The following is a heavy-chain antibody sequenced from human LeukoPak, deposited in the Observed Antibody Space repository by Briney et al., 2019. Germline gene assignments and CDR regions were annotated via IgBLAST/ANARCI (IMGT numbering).Heavy chain of an antibody. CDR3: ARLNKYYGSSGLFYYFDY. CDR1: GYSFISYW. D-gene: IGHD3-22*01. CDR2: IYPGDSDT. Sequence: GESLKISFQASGYSFISYWIGWVRQMPGKGLEWMGIIYPGDSDTRYSPSFQGQVTISADKTISTAYLQRSSLKASHTARYYCARLNKYYGSSGLFYYFDYWGQGTLVTVSS. J-gene: IGHJ4*02. V-gene: IGHV5-51*01.